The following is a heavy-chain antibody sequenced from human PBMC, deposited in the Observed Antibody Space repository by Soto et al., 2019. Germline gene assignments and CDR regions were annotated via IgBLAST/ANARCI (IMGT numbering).Heavy chain of an antibody. Sequence: GGSLRLSCAASGFTVSSNYMSWVRQAPGKGLEWVSVIYSGGSTYYADSVKGRFTISRDNSKNTLYLQMNSLRAEDTAVYYCASQDSSGYYRYYGMDVWGQGTTVTVYS. J-gene: IGHJ6*02. CDR3: ASQDSSGYYRYYGMDV. V-gene: IGHV3-53*01. CDR1: GFTVSSNY. D-gene: IGHD3-22*01. CDR2: IYSGGST.